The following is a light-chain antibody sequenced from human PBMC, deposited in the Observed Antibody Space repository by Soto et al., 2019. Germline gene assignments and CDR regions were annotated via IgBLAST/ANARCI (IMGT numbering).Light chain of an antibody. CDR1: QSIINW. J-gene: IGKJ1*01. Sequence: DIQMTQSPSTLSASVGDRVTITCRASQSIINWLGWYQQKPGKAPKLLIYKAASLESGVPSRFSGSGSVTDFTLTITRLQPDDFPTYYCQHYNSFPWTFGQGTKVEIK. CDR3: QHYNSFPWT. CDR2: KAA. V-gene: IGKV1-5*03.